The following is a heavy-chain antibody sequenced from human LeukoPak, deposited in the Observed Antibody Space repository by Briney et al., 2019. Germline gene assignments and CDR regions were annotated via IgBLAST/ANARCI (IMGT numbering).Heavy chain of an antibody. CDR3: AKRRVTGSGRYYYYGMDV. V-gene: IGHV3-23*01. Sequence: GGSLRLSCAASGFTFSSYAMSWVRQAPGKGLEWGSAISGSGGSTYYADSVKGRFTISRDNPKNTLYLQMNSLRAEDTAVYYCAKRRVTGSGRYYYYGMDVWGQGTTVTVSS. CDR2: ISGSGGST. J-gene: IGHJ6*02. CDR1: GFTFSSYA. D-gene: IGHD6-19*01.